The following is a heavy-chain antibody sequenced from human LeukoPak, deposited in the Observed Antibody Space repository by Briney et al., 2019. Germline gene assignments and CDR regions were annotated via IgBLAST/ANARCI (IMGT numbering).Heavy chain of an antibody. Sequence: ASVKVSCKASGGTLSSYAISWVRQAPGQGLEWMGGIIPIFGTANYAQKFQGRVTITADESTSTAYMELSSLRSEDTAVYYCARESGYYPYYFDYWGQGTLVTVSS. V-gene: IGHV1-69*13. CDR2: IIPIFGTA. D-gene: IGHD3-3*01. CDR1: GGTLSSYA. J-gene: IGHJ4*02. CDR3: ARESGYYPYYFDY.